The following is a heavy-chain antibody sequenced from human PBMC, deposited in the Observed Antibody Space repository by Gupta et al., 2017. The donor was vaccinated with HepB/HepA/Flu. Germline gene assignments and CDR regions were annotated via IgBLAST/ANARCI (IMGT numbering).Heavy chain of an antibody. D-gene: IGHD3-9*01. CDR1: GYTSFKHG. J-gene: IGHJ4*02. CDR3: ARSRWVAAHTLTATPTECFDY. Sequence: QVLLVQSAAEVRKPGASVKISCKASGYTSFKHGMHWVRQAPGQGLEWIGWIDADSGNTKYSQKFQGRVTITSDTSASIVYMELRSLASEDSAVYYCARSRWVAAHTLTATPTECFDYGGQGTRVTVSS. CDR2: IDADSGNT. V-gene: IGHV1-3*01.